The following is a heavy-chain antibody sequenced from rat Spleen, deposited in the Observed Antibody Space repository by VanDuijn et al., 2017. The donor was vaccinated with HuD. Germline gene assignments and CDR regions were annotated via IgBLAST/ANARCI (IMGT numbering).Heavy chain of an antibody. V-gene: IGHV5-22*01. CDR1: GFTFSDYY. CDR3: VRQDTSGYSNWFTY. J-gene: IGHJ3*01. CDR2: ISYGDSSGHSST. Sequence: EVQLVESGGGLVQPGGSMNLSCAASGFTFSDYYMAWVRQTPKKGLEWVASISYGDSSGHSSTYYRDSVKGRFTISRDNAKSTLSLQMDSLRSEETATYYCVRQDTSGYSNWFTYWGQGTLVTVSS. D-gene: IGHD4-3*01.